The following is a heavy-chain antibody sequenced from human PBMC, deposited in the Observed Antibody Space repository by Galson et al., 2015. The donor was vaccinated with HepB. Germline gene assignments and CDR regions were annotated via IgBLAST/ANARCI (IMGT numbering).Heavy chain of an antibody. CDR1: GFTFSSYS. CDR2: ISSSSSYI. V-gene: IGHV3-21*01. D-gene: IGHD2-2*01. J-gene: IGHJ6*02. Sequence: SLRLSCAASGFTFSSYSMNWVRQAPGKGLEWVSSISSSSSYIYYADSMKGRFTISRDNAKNSLYLQMNSLRAEDTAVYYCARDSYCSSTSCYLNGIYCYYGMDVWGQGTTVTVSS. CDR3: ARDSYCSSTSCYLNGIYCYYGMDV.